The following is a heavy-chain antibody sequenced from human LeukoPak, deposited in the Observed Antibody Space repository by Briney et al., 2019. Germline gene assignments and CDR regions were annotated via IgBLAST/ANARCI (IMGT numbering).Heavy chain of an antibody. CDR1: GYTFSKYG. V-gene: IGHV1-18*04. J-gene: IGHJ6*02. Sequence: AAVKVSCKSSGYTFSKYGVSWVRQAPVQGLAGMGWNSGYNGNTDYAEKFQDRVSMTTDTSTSTVYLELRSFRSDDTAVYYCARSVNVKPYCNTISCSGEGMDVWGQGTTVTVSS. CDR3: ARSVNVKPYCNTISCSGEGMDV. CDR2: NSGYNGNT. D-gene: IGHD2-2*01.